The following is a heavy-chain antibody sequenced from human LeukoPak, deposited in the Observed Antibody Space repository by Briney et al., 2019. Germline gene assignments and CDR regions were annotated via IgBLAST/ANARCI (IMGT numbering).Heavy chain of an antibody. Sequence: SGGSLRLSCAASGFTFSSYSMNWVRQAPGKGLXXXSSISIXXSYXXYADXXXGRFTISRDNAKNSLYLQMNSLRAEDTAVYYCARESRMGSYAFDIWGQGTMVTVSS. CDR2: ISIXXSYX. J-gene: IGHJ3*02. CDR3: ARESRMGSYAFDI. V-gene: IGHV3-21*01. D-gene: IGHD1-26*01. CDR1: GFTFSSYS.